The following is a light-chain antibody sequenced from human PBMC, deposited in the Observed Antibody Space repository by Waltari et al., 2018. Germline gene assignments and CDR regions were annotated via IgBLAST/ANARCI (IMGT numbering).Light chain of an antibody. J-gene: IGKJ1*01. CDR2: DAS. Sequence: EIMLTQSPGTLSLSPGERATLSCRASQSISRFLAWYQQKPGQAPRLLIYDASTRATGIPDRFSGSGSGTDFSLNINRLEPEDIAVYYCQKYGSLPATFGQGTKVEIK. V-gene: IGKV3-20*01. CDR3: QKYGSLPAT. CDR1: QSISRF.